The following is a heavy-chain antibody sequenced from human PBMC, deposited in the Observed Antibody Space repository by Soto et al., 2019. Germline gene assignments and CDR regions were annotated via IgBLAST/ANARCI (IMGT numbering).Heavy chain of an antibody. J-gene: IGHJ6*03. CDR1: GGSFSGYY. CDR3: ARGGYCRSTSCYRPYYYYDYMDV. CDR2: IKHSGST. Sequence: QVQLQQWGAGLLKPSETLSLTCAVYGGSFSGYYWSWIRQPPVKGLEWIGEIKHSGSTNYNPSLKSRVTIPVDMSKNQFSLKLSAVTAADTAVYDCARGGYCRSTSCYRPYYYYDYMDVWGKGTTVTVSS. V-gene: IGHV4-34*01. D-gene: IGHD2-2*03.